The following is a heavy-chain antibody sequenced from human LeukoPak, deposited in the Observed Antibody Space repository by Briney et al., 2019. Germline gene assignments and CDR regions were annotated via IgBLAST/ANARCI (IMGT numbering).Heavy chain of an antibody. CDR1: GFTISSYA. V-gene: IGHV4-34*01. Sequence: PGGSLRLSCAASGFTISSYAMSWIRQPPGKGLEWIGEINHSGSTNYNPSLKSRVTISVDTSKNQFSLKLSSVTAADTAVYYCARAGLELKIDYWGQGTLVTVSS. CDR3: ARAGLELKIDY. D-gene: IGHD1-7*01. J-gene: IGHJ4*02. CDR2: INHSGST.